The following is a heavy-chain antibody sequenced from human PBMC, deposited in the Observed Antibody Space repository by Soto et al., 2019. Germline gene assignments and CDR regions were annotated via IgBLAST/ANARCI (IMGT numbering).Heavy chain of an antibody. CDR1: GFTVTNKY. D-gene: IGHD4-17*01. Sequence: EVQLVESGGGLFQPGGSLRLSCAASGFTVTNKYMTWVRQAPGKGLEWVSVIYSGGSTSYADSVKGRFTISRDNSKNILYLQMNSLRAEDTAVYYCARVDYGDYGWYFDLWGRGTLVTVSS. J-gene: IGHJ2*01. V-gene: IGHV3-53*01. CDR3: ARVDYGDYGWYFDL. CDR2: IYSGGST.